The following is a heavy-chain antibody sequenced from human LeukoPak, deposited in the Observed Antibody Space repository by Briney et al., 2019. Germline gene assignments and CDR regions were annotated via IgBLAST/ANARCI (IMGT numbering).Heavy chain of an antibody. CDR3: ARDRITMVRGVIHAGMDV. V-gene: IGHV3-21*01. CDR1: GFTFSSYS. D-gene: IGHD3-10*01. J-gene: IGHJ6*02. CDR2: ISSSSSYT. Sequence: PGRSLRLSCAASGFTFSSYSMNWVRQAPGKGLEEVSSISSSSSYTYYADSVKGRFTISRDNAKKSLYLQMNSLRAEDTAVYYCARDRITMVRGVIHAGMDVWGQGPTVTVSS.